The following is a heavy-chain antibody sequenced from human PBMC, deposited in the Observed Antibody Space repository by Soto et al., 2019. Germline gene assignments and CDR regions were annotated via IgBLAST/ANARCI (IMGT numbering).Heavy chain of an antibody. D-gene: IGHD4-17*01. CDR3: ARDGSVTTPYHYYSYGMDV. V-gene: IGHV1-18*01. CDR2: ISAYNGNS. J-gene: IGHJ6*02. CDR1: GYTFTSYG. Sequence: GASVKVSCKSCGYTFTSYGISWVRQAPGQGLEWMGWISAYNGNSNYAQKLQGRVTMTTDTSTSTAYMELRSLRSDDTAVYYCARDGSVTTPYHYYSYGMDVWGQGTTVTVSS.